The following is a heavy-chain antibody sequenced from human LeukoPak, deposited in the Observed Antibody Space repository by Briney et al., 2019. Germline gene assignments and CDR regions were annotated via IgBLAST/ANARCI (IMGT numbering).Heavy chain of an antibody. J-gene: IGHJ4*02. Sequence: TSETLSLTWAVYGGSFSGYYWSWIRQPPGKGLEWIGEINHSGSTNYNPSLKSRVTISVDTSKNQFSLKLSSVTAADTAVYYCARGNRWIAARPFDYWGQGTLVTVSS. D-gene: IGHD6-6*01. V-gene: IGHV4-34*01. CDR2: INHSGST. CDR1: GGSFSGYY. CDR3: ARGNRWIAARPFDY.